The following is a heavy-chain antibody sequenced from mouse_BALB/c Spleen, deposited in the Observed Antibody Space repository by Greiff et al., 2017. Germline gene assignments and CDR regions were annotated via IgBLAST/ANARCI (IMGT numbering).Heavy chain of an antibody. J-gene: IGHJ1*01. V-gene: IGHV1S29*02. CDR3: ARIHYYGSSYWYFDV. CDR2: IYPYNGGT. Sequence: VQLKESGPELVKPGASVKISCKASGYTFTDYNMHWVKQSHGKSLEWIGYIYPYNGGTGYNQKFKSKATLTVDNSSSTAYMELRSLTSEDSAVYYCARIHYYGSSYWYFDVWGAGTTVTVSS. D-gene: IGHD1-1*01. CDR1: GYTFTDYN.